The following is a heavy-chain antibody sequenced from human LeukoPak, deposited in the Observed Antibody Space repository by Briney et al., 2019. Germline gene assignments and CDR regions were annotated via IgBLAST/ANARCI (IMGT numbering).Heavy chain of an antibody. V-gene: IGHV5-10-1*01. CDR3: ARHRDRGCGGNSADY. CDR2: IDPSDSYT. J-gene: IGHJ4*02. Sequence: GESLKISCKASGYTFTTYWISWVRQMPGKGLEWMGRIDPSDSYTNYSPSFQGHVTVSADKSISTAYLQWSSLKASDTAIYYCARHRDRGCGGNSADYWGQGTLVTVSS. D-gene: IGHD4-23*01. CDR1: GYTFTTYW.